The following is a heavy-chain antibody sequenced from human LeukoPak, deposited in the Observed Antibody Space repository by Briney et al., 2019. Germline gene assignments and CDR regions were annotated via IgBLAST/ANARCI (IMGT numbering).Heavy chain of an antibody. CDR3: ARLLSGWYLADY. CDR2: IGGSGDDT. V-gene: IGHV3-23*01. Sequence: GGSLRLSCVASGFTYKDYTMSWVRQAPGKGLEWVSGIGGSGDDTYYADSVKGRFTISRDNSKNTLYLQMNSLRAEDTAVYYCARLLSGWYLADYWGQGTLVIVSS. CDR1: GFTYKDYT. D-gene: IGHD6-19*01. J-gene: IGHJ4*02.